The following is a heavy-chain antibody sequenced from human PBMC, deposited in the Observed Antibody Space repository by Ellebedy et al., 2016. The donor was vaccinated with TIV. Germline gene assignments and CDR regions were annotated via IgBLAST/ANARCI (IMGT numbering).Heavy chain of an antibody. CDR3: ARIRSLSYYDSSGYENAFDI. J-gene: IGHJ3*02. CDR1: GYTFTSYD. V-gene: IGHV1-2*02. Sequence: ASVKVSXXASGYTFTSYDINWVRQATGQGLEWMGWMNPNSGGTNYAQKFQGRVTMTRDTSISTAYMELSRLRSDDTAVYYCARIRSLSYYDSSGYENAFDIWGQGTMVTVSS. CDR2: MNPNSGGT. D-gene: IGHD3-22*01.